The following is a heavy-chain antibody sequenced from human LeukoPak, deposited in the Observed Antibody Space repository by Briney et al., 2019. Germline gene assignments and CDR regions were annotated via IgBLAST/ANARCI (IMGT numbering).Heavy chain of an antibody. CDR3: ARDRNSYYDILTGYSSPLDY. CDR2: ISYDGSNK. CDR1: GFTFSSYA. V-gene: IGHV3-30-3*01. J-gene: IGHJ4*02. D-gene: IGHD3-9*01. Sequence: GGSLRLSCAASGFTFSSYAMHWVRQAPGKGLEWVAVISYDGSNKYYADSVKGRFTISRDNSKNTLYLQMNSLRAEDTAVYYCARDRNSYYDILTGYSSPLDYWGQGTLVTVSS.